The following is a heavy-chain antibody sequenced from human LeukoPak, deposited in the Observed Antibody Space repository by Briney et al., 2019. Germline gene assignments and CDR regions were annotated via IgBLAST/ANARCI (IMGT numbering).Heavy chain of an antibody. Sequence: ASVKVSCKASGYTFTSYYMHWVRQAPGQGLEWMGIINPSGGSTSYAQKFQGRVTMTRDTSTSTVYMELSSLRSEDTAVYYCARTVYYDSSGYYYGSDAFDIWGQGTMVTVPS. CDR1: GYTFTSYY. J-gene: IGHJ3*02. D-gene: IGHD3-22*01. CDR2: INPSGGST. CDR3: ARTVYYDSSGYYYGSDAFDI. V-gene: IGHV1-46*01.